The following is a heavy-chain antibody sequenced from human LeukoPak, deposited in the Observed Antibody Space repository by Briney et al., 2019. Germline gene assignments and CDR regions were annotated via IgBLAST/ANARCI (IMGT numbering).Heavy chain of an antibody. J-gene: IGHJ4*02. Sequence: GGSLRLSCAASGFTFSSYAMSWVRQAPGKGLEWVSAIGGSGGSTYYADSVKGRFTISRDNSKNTLYLQMNSLRAEDTAVYYCAKDNYGSGSQFDYWGQGTLVTVSS. V-gene: IGHV3-23*01. CDR3: AKDNYGSGSQFDY. CDR2: IGGSGGST. CDR1: GFTFSSYA. D-gene: IGHD3-10*01.